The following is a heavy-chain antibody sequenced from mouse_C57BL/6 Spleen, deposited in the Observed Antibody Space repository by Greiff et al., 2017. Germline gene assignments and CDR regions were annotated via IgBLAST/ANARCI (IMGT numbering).Heavy chain of an antibody. Sequence: EVQLQQSGPELVKPGASVKISCKASGYTFTDYYMNWVKQSHGKSLEWIGDINPNNGGTSYNQKFKGKATLTVDKSSSTAYMELRGLTSEDSAVXYCARGGPYYFDYWGQGTTLTVSS. CDR2: INPNNGGT. CDR3: ARGGPYYFDY. J-gene: IGHJ2*01. CDR1: GYTFTDYY. V-gene: IGHV1-26*01.